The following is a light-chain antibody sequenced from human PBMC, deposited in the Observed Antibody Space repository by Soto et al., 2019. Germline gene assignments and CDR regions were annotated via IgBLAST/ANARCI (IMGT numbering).Light chain of an antibody. CDR2: DAS. CDR3: QQRSNWPRT. Sequence: EIVLTQSPATLSLSPGERATLSCRAGQSVSSYLAWYQQKPGQAPRLLIYDASNRATGIPARFSGSGSGTDFTLTISSLEPGDFAVYYCQQRSNWPRTFGQGTKVDIK. CDR1: QSVSSY. J-gene: IGKJ1*01. V-gene: IGKV3-11*01.